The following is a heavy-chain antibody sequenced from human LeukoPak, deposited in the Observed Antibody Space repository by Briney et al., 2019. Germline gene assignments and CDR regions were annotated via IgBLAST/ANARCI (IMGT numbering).Heavy chain of an antibody. CDR1: GYTLTELS. CDR2: FDPEDGVT. J-gene: IGHJ4*02. Sequence: ASVKVSCKVSGYTLTELSMHWVRQAPGKGLEWMGGFDPEDGVTIYAQKFQGRVTMTEDTSTDTAYMELSSLRSEDTAVYYCATRGKDAVAETALFDYWGQGTLVTVSS. CDR3: ATRGKDAVAETALFDY. D-gene: IGHD6-19*01. V-gene: IGHV1-24*01.